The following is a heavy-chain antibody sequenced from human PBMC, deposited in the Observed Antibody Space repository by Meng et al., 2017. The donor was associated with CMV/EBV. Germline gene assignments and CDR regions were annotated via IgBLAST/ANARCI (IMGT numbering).Heavy chain of an antibody. V-gene: IGHV3-30-3*01. CDR3: ARDGANRAFDY. CDR2: ISYDGSNK. J-gene: IGHJ4*02. CDR1: GFTFSSYA. Sequence: SLKISCAASGFTFSSYAMHWVRQAPGKGLEWVAVISYDGSNKYYADSVKGRFTISRDNSKNTLYLQMNSLRAEDTAVYYCARDGANRAFDYWGQGTLVTVSS. D-gene: IGHD3-16*01.